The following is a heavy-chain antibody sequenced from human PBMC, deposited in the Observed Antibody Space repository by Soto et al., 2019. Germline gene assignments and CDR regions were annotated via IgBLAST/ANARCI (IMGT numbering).Heavy chain of an antibody. J-gene: IGHJ4*02. CDR2: IYYSGST. CDR3: ARASYDSSGYYRGVH. CDR1: GGSISSGGYY. D-gene: IGHD3-22*01. V-gene: IGHV4-31*03. Sequence: QVQLQESGPGLVKPSQTLSLTCTFSGGSISSGGYYWSWIRQHPGKGLEWIGYIYYSGSTYYKSSLKSRVTISVETSKNQFSLKLSSVTAADTAVYYCARASYDSSGYYRGVHWGQGTLVTVSS.